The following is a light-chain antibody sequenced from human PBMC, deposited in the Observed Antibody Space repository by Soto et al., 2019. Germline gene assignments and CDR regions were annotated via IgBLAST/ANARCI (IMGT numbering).Light chain of an antibody. Sequence: VILMTQSPSLLSASTGDRVTISCRMSQGISSYLAWYKQKPGKAPELLIYAATTLQSGVPSRLSGSGSGTEFTLTISSMKADDFATYYCQQYNDISTFGGGTKVDIK. CDR1: QGISSY. J-gene: IGKJ4*01. V-gene: IGKV1D-8*03. CDR2: AAT. CDR3: QQYNDIST.